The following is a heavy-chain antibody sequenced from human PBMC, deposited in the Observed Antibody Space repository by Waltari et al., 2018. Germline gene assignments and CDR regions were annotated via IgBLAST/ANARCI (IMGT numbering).Heavy chain of an antibody. CDR3: ARDSDPIAVAGTATFDP. D-gene: IGHD6-19*01. CDR1: GGSISSSSYY. CDR2: IYYSGST. Sequence: QLQLQESGPGLVKPSETLSLTCTVSGGSISSSSYYWGWIRQPPGKGLEWIGSIYYSGSTYYNPSLKSRVTISVDTSKNQFSLKLSSVTAADTAVYYCARDSDPIAVAGTATFDPWGQGTLVTVSS. J-gene: IGHJ5*02. V-gene: IGHV4-39*07.